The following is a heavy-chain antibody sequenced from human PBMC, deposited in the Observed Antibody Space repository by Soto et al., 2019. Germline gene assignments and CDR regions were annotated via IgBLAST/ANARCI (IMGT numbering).Heavy chain of an antibody. D-gene: IGHD1-26*01. Sequence: GGSLRLSCAASGFTFSYYGMHWVRQAPGKGLEWVAVISFDGSRQFYGDSVKGRFTISRDNSRNTLSLQMNSLRAEDTAVYYCAKDRSGKTWSSYYGMDVWGQGTTVTVSS. CDR3: AKDRSGKTWSSYYGMDV. J-gene: IGHJ6*02. V-gene: IGHV3-30*18. CDR2: ISFDGSRQ. CDR1: GFTFSYYG.